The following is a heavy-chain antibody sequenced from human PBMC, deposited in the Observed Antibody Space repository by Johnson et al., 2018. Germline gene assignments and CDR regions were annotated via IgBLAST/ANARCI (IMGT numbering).Heavy chain of an antibody. CDR3: AKEGEKWELLGAFDI. D-gene: IGHD1-26*01. Sequence: QVQLVQSGGGVVQPGRSLRLSCAASGFTFSRYGMHWVRQAPGKGLEGVAVISYDGRNKYYADSVKGRFTISRDNSKNTLYLKMNSLRAEDTAVYYCAKEGEKWELLGAFDIWGQGTMVTVSS. CDR1: GFTFSRYG. V-gene: IGHV3-30*18. CDR2: ISYDGRNK. J-gene: IGHJ3*02.